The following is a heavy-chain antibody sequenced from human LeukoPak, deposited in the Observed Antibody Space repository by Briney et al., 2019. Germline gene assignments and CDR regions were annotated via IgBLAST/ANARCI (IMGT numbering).Heavy chain of an antibody. J-gene: IGHJ4*02. CDR2: VSYDGGHK. CDR3: ARDRINMMVLGHDSGLDF. CDR1: GFSLSEYG. D-gene: IGHD3-22*01. V-gene: IGHV3-30*03. Sequence: QSGGSLRLSCVVSGFSLSEYGIHWVRQAPGKGLEWVAVVSYDGGHKYYADSVKGRFTISRDTSSDPVSLQMNSLRVEDTAVYYCARDRINMMVLGHDSGLDFWGQGALVTVSS.